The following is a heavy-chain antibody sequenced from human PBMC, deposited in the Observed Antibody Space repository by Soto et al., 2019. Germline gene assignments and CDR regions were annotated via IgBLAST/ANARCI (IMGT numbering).Heavy chain of an antibody. CDR1: GFTFNTYD. Sequence: EVQLVESGGGLVKPGGSLRLSCAASGFTFNTYDMNWVRQAPGKGLEWVSSITTSSAYIYYADSLKGRITISRDNAKDSVFLQMKRLRAEDTAVYYCVRSGTARLLRHSWFDTWGQGTLVTVSS. J-gene: IGHJ5*02. V-gene: IGHV3-21*01. D-gene: IGHD2-21*01. CDR2: ITTSSAYI. CDR3: VRSGTARLLRHSWFDT.